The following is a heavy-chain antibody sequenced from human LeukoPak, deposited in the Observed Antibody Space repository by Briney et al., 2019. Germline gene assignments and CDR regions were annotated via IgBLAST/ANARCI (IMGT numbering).Heavy chain of an antibody. CDR1: GGSISSSSYY. Sequence: SETLSLTCTVSGGSISSSSYYWSWIRQPPGKGLEWIGEINHSGSTYYNPSLKSRVTISVDTSKNQFSLKLSSVTAADTAVYYRARVGVTSTWHEYGYWGQGTLVTVSS. CDR2: INHSGST. CDR3: ARVGVTSTWHEYGY. D-gene: IGHD6-13*01. J-gene: IGHJ4*02. V-gene: IGHV4-39*07.